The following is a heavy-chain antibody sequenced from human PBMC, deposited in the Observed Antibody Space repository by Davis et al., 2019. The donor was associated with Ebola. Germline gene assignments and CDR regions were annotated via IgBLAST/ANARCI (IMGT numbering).Heavy chain of an antibody. V-gene: IGHV3-11*06. CDR3: ARDPYYCSSTSCYTLGPMDV. J-gene: IGHJ6*03. CDR1: GFTFSDYY. D-gene: IGHD2-2*02. CDR2: ISSSSSYT. Sequence: PGGSLRLSCAASGFTFSDYYMSWIRQAPGKGLEWVSYISSSSSYTNYADSVKGRFTISRDNAKNSLYLQMNSLRAEDTAVYYCARDPYYCSSTSCYTLGPMDVWGKGTTVTVSS.